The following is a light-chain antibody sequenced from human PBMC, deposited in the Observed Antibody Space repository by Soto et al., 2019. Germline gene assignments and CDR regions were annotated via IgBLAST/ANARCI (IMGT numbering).Light chain of an antibody. V-gene: IGKV3-15*01. J-gene: IGKJ1*01. CDR3: QQYYRWPPWT. CDR1: ESVRNY. CDR2: DAS. Sequence: VMTQSPATLSVSPGERVTLSCRASESVRNYLAWYQQKPGQSPRLLIYDASTRATCIPARFSSTGSGTEFSLTISSLQSEDFAVYYCQQYYRWPPWTFGQGTKVEVK.